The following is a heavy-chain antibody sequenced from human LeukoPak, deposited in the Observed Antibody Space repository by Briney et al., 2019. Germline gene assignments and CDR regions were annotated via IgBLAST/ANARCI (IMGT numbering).Heavy chain of an antibody. CDR2: IYYSGST. V-gene: IGHV4-59*08. CDR3: ARVTTTLNWFDP. J-gene: IGHJ5*02. CDR1: GGSISSYY. Sequence: PSETLSLTCTVSGGSISSYYWSWIRQPPGKGLEWIGYIYYSGSTNYNPSHKSRVTISVDTSKDQFSLKLSSVTAADTAVYYCARVTTTLNWFDPWGQGTLVTVSS. D-gene: IGHD1-1*01.